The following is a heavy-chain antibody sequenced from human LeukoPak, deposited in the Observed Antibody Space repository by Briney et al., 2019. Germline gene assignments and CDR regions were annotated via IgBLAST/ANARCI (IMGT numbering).Heavy chain of an antibody. J-gene: IGHJ2*01. V-gene: IGHV3-21*01. Sequence: GGSLRLSCAASGFTFSSYSMNWVRQAPGKGLEWVSSISSSSSYIYYADSVQGRFTISRDNAKNTLFLQMKSLRAEDTAVYYCARAPENYDVLTGYYGWYFDLWGRGTLVTVSS. CDR2: ISSSSSYI. CDR1: GFTFSSYS. CDR3: ARAPENYDVLTGYYGWYFDL. D-gene: IGHD3-9*01.